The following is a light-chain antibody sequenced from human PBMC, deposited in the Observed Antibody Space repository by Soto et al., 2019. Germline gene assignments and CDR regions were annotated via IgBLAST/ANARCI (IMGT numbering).Light chain of an antibody. V-gene: IGLV2-14*01. J-gene: IGLJ1*01. CDR2: EVS. CDR3: TPYTSSFTYV. Sequence: QSVLTQPASGSGSPGQSITISCTGTSSDVGGYNYVSWYQQHPGKAPKLMIYEVSNRPSGVSNRFSVSKSGNTASLTISGLQAEDEADYYCTPYTSSFTYVFGTGTKVTVL. CDR1: SSDVGGYNY.